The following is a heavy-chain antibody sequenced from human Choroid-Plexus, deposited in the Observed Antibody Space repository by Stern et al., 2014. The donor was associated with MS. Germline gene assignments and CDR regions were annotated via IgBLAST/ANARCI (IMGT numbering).Heavy chain of an antibody. Sequence: VQPGRPLRLSCVASGFTLGSCAMHWVRQAPGKGLEWVAGVSYDGSNKYYADSVKGRFTISRDNSQNTLYMQMSSLRPEDTAVYYCAKDRQYLTYFFDHWGQGSLVTVSS. CDR2: VSYDGSNK. V-gene: IGHV3-30*18. D-gene: IGHD2/OR15-2a*01. J-gene: IGHJ5*02. CDR3: AKDRQYLTYFFDH. CDR1: GFTLGSCA.